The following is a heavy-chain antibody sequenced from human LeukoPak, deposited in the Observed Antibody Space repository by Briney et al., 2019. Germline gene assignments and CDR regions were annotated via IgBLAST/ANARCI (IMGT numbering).Heavy chain of an antibody. J-gene: IGHJ4*02. V-gene: IGHV1-69*04. D-gene: IGHD4-17*01. Sequence: ASVKVSCKASGGTFSSYAISWVRQAPGQGLEWMGRIIPILGIANYAQKFQGRVTITADKSTSTAYMELSSLRSEDTAVYYCATVHPYGDHYYFDYWGQGTLVTVSS. CDR3: ATVHPYGDHYYFDY. CDR2: IIPILGIA. CDR1: GGTFSSYA.